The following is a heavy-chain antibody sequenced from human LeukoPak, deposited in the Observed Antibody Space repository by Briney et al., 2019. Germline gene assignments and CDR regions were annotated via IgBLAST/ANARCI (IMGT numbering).Heavy chain of an antibody. V-gene: IGHV4-30-4*08. CDR2: IYYTGST. Sequence: SETLSLTCTVSGGSISSGDSYWSWIRQPPGKGLEWIGYIYYTGSTYYNPSLKTPVTISVDTSKNQFSLKLSSVTAADTAVYYCARGPYQLLSPFDHWGQGTLVTVSS. J-gene: IGHJ4*02. CDR3: ARGPYQLLSPFDH. CDR1: GGSISSGDSY. D-gene: IGHD2-2*01.